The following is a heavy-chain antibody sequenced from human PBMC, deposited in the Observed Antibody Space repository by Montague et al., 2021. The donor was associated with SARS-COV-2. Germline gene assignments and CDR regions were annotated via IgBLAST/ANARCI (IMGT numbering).Heavy chain of an antibody. D-gene: IGHD3-3*01. V-gene: IGHV3-48*03. CDR3: AREPRETGSDWYYNFWSGYSLPRGYYYYGMDV. J-gene: IGHJ6*02. CDR2: ISSSGSTI. CDR1: GFTFSSYE. Sequence: SLRLSCAASGFTFSSYEMNWVRQAPGKGLEWVSSISSSGSTIYYADSVKGRFTISRDNAKNSLYLQINSLRAEDTAVYYCAREPRETGSDWYYNFWSGYSLPRGYYYYGMDVWGQGTTVTGSS.